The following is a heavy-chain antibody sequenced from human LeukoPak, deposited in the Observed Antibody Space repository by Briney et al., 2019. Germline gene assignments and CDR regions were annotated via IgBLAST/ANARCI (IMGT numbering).Heavy chain of an antibody. CDR3: ARESVTMIVAGHYYYMDV. CDR2: INPNSGGT. CDR1: GYTFTGYY. V-gene: IGHV1-2*02. Sequence: GASVKVSCKASGYTFTGYYMHWVRQAPGQGLEWMGWINPNSGGTNYAQKFQGRVTMTRDTSISTAYMELSRLRSDDTAVYYCARESVTMIVAGHYYYMDVWGKGTTVTISS. D-gene: IGHD3-22*01. J-gene: IGHJ6*03.